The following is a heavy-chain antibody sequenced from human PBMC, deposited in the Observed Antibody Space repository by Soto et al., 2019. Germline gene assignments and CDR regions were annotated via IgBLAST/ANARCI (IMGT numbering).Heavy chain of an antibody. CDR2: IYYSGST. CDR3: ARTLVVEAATLGVGWFDP. Sequence: QLQLQESGPGLVKPSETLSLTCTVSGGSISSSSYYWGWIRQPPGKGLEWIGSIYYSGSTYYNPSLKSRVTISVDTSKNQFSLKLSSVTAADTAVYYCARTLVVEAATLGVGWFDPWGQGTLVTVSS. J-gene: IGHJ5*02. D-gene: IGHD2-15*01. V-gene: IGHV4-39*01. CDR1: GGSISSSSYY.